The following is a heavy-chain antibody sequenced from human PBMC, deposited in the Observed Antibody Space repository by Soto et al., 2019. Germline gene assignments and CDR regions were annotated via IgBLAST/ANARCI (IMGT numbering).Heavy chain of an antibody. CDR3: ARTGYYYDNKGYDFDY. V-gene: IGHV3-74*01. Sequence: LRLSCAASGFTFSSYWMHWVRQAPGTGLIWVSRINTDGSGTTYADSVRGRFTISRDNAKNTVYLQMNSLRAEDTAVYYCARTGYYYDNKGYDFDYWGQGTLVTVSS. D-gene: IGHD3-22*01. CDR1: GFTFSSYW. J-gene: IGHJ4*02. CDR2: INTDGSGT.